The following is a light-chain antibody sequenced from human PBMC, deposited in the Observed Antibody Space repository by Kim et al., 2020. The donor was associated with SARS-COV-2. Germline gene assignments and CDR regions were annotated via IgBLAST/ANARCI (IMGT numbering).Light chain of an antibody. CDR2: AAS. J-gene: IGKJ1*01. CDR1: QDISNY. CDR3: QSYNSAPWT. V-gene: IGKV1-27*01. Sequence: DIQMTQSPSSLSASVGDRVTITCRASQDISNYLAWFQHKPGKAPKLLIYAASALHSEVPSRFSGSGSGTDFTLTISSLQPEDVATFYCQSYNSAPWTFGQGTKVDIK.